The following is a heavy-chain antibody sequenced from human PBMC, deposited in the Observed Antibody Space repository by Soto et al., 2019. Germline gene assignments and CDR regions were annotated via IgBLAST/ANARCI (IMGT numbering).Heavy chain of an antibody. V-gene: IGHV3-23*01. CDR1: GFPFSSYA. J-gene: IGHJ4*02. CDR3: AKDRHYYDSSGSLDY. Sequence: GGSLSLSCAASGFPFSSYAMSWVRQAPGKGLEWVSAISGSGGSTYYADSVKGRFTISRDNSKNTLYLQMNSLRAEDTAVYYCAKDRHYYDSSGSLDYWGQGTLVTVSS. D-gene: IGHD3-22*01. CDR2: ISGSGGST.